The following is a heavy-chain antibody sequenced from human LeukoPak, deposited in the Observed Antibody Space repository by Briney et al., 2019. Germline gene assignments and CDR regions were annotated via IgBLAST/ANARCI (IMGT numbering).Heavy chain of an antibody. Sequence: GGSLRLSCAASGFTFSSYSMNWVRQAPGKGLEWVSSISSSSSYIYYADSVKGRFTISRDNAKNSLYLQMNSLRAEDTAVYYCARGGLVGARDLNALDIWGQGTMVTASS. CDR2: ISSSSSYI. CDR1: GFTFSSYS. V-gene: IGHV3-21*01. D-gene: IGHD1-26*01. CDR3: ARGGLVGARDLNALDI. J-gene: IGHJ3*02.